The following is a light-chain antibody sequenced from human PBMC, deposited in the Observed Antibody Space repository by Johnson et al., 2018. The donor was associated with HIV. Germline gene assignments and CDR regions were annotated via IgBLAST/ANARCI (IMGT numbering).Light chain of an antibody. CDR3: GTWDTSLSAGV. V-gene: IGLV1-51*02. Sequence: QFVLTQPPSVSAAPGQRVTISCSGRGSNIGSHYVSWYQQLPGTAPKLLIFENDKRPSGIPDRFSGSKSGTSATLGITGLQAGDEADYYCGTWDTSLSAGVFGPGTKVSVL. CDR1: GSNIGSHY. CDR2: END. J-gene: IGLJ1*01.